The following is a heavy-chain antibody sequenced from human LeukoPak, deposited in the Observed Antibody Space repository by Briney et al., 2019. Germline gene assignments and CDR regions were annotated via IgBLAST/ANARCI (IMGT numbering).Heavy chain of an antibody. J-gene: IGHJ6*02. CDR2: IYTSGST. CDR3: ARGMVVLMVYAQYYYGMDV. CDR1: GGSISSYY. D-gene: IGHD2-8*01. Sequence: PSETLSLTCTVSGGSISSYYWSWIRQPAGKGLEWIGRIYTSGSTNYNPSLKSRVTMSVDTSKNQFSLKLSSVTAADTAVYYCARGMVVLMVYAQYYYGMDVWGQGTTVTVSS. V-gene: IGHV4-4*07.